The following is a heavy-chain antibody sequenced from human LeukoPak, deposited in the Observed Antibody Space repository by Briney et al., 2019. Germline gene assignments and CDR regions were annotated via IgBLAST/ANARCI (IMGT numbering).Heavy chain of an antibody. CDR1: GFTFSSYA. Sequence: GGSLRLSCAASGFTFSSYAMSWVRQAPGKGLEWVSAISGSGGSTYYADSVKGRFTISRDNSKNTLYLQMNSLRAEDTAVYCCAKDSSPIYALWFGESYYFDYWGQGTLVTVSS. D-gene: IGHD3-10*01. J-gene: IGHJ4*02. V-gene: IGHV3-23*01. CDR3: AKDSSPIYALWFGESYYFDY. CDR2: ISGSGGST.